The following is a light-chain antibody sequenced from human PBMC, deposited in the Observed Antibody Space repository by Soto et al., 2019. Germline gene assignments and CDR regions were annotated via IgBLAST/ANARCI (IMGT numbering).Light chain of an antibody. CDR2: GVS. Sequence: EIVLSQSPGTLSLSPGERDALSCRASQSVHSSYLAWYQQKPGQTPRLLMYGVSSRATGIPDRFSGSGSGTDFTLTISSLEPEDFAVYYCQHRSSWPIAFGQGTRLEIK. V-gene: IGKV3D-20*02. CDR3: QHRSSWPIA. CDR1: QSVHSSY. J-gene: IGKJ5*01.